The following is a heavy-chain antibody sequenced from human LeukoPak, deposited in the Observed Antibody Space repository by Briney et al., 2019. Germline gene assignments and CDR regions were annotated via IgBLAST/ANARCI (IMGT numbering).Heavy chain of an antibody. D-gene: IGHD3-10*01. CDR2: IYYSGST. Sequence: SETLSLTCTVSGGSISSYYWSWIRQPPGKGLEWIGYIYYSGSTNYNPSLKSRVTISVDTSKNQFSLKLSSVTAADTAVYYCARGCLGDYYGSGSYCFDYWGQGTLFTVSS. J-gene: IGHJ4*02. CDR3: ARGCLGDYYGSGSYCFDY. V-gene: IGHV4-59*01. CDR1: GGSISSYY.